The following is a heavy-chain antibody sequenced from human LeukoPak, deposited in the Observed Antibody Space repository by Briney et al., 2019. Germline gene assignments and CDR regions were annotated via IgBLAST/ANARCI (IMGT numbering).Heavy chain of an antibody. CDR2: ISGSGGST. Sequence: GGSLRLSCAASGFTFSSYAMSWVRQAPGKGLEWVSAISGSGGSTYYADSVKGRFTISRGNSKNTLYLQMNSLRAEDTAVYYCAKSRSAHLAAAFDYWGQGTLVTVSS. J-gene: IGHJ4*02. V-gene: IGHV3-23*01. CDR3: AKSRSAHLAAAFDY. D-gene: IGHD6-13*01. CDR1: GFTFSSYA.